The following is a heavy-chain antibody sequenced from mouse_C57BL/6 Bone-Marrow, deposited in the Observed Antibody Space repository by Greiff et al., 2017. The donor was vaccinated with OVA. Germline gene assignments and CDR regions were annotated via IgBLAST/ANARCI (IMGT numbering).Heavy chain of an antibody. J-gene: IGHJ1*03. V-gene: IGHV2-2*01. D-gene: IGHD1-1*01. CDR2: IWSGGST. CDR1: GFSLTSYG. CDR3: ASPVGSSYDWYFDV. Sequence: VQVVESGPGLVQPSQSLSITCTVSGFSLTSYGVHWVRQSPGKGLEWLGVIWSGGSTDYNAAFISRLSISKDNSKSQVFFKMNSLQADDTAIYYCASPVGSSYDWYFDVWGTGTTVTVSS.